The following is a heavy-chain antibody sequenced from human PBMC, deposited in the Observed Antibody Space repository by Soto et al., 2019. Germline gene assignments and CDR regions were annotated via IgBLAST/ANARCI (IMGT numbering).Heavy chain of an antibody. J-gene: IGHJ6*02. CDR3: ASVRGGYYDAMDV. D-gene: IGHD3-10*02. CDR1: GGSISSSNW. CDR2: IYHSGST. V-gene: IGHV4-4*02. Sequence: SETLSLTCAVSGGSISSSNWWSWVRQPPGKGLEWIGEIYHSGSTNYNPSLKSRVTISVDKSKNQFSLKLSSVTAADTAVYYCASVRGGYYDAMDVWGQGTTVT.